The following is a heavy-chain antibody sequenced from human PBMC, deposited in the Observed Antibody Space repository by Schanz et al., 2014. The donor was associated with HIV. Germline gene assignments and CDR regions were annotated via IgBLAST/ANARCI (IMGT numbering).Heavy chain of an antibody. CDR1: GFTFSKAW. J-gene: IGHJ4*02. V-gene: IGHV3-30*03. Sequence: VQLVESGGGLVKPGGSLRLSCAASGFTFSKAWMSWVRQAPGKGLEWVAVISYDGSNKYYADSVKGRFTISRDNSKNTLYLQMNSLRAEDTAVYYCYGDESGYWGQGTLVTVSS. CDR3: YGDESGY. CDR2: ISYDGSNK. D-gene: IGHD4-17*01.